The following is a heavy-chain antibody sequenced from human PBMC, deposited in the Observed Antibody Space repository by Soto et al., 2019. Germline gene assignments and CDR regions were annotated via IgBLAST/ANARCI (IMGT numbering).Heavy chain of an antibody. Sequence: ASVKVSCKVSGYTLTELSMHWVRQAPGKGLEWMGGFDPEDGETIYAQKFQGRVTMTEDTSTDTAYMELSSLRSEDTAVYYCATTQGYYDSSGYYYYGMDVWGQGTTVTVSS. CDR2: FDPEDGET. V-gene: IGHV1-24*01. CDR1: GYTLTELS. J-gene: IGHJ6*02. CDR3: ATTQGYYDSSGYYYYGMDV. D-gene: IGHD3-22*01.